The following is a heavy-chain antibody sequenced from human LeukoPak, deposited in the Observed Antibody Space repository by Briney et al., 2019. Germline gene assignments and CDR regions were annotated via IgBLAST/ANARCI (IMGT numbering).Heavy chain of an antibody. V-gene: IGHV1-69*05. CDR3: AFTNIYSSSSGYFDY. Sequence: SVKVSCKASGYTFTSYGISWVRQAPGQGLEWMGGIIPIFGTANYAQKFQGRVTITTDESTSTAYMELSSLRSEDTAVYYCAFTNIYSSSSGYFDYWGQGTLVTVSS. D-gene: IGHD6-6*01. CDR2: IIPIFGTA. CDR1: GYTFTSYG. J-gene: IGHJ4*02.